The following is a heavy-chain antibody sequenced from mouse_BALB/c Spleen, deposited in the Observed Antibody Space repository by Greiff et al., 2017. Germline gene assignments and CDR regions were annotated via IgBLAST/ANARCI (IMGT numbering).Heavy chain of an antibody. CDR3: ARGGYHPLGY. CDR1: GYSITSDYA. D-gene: IGHD2-2*01. V-gene: IGHV3-2*02. J-gene: IGHJ2*01. CDR2: ISYSGST. Sequence: EVKVEESGPGLVKPSQSLSLTCTVTGYSITSDYAWNWIRQFPGNKLEWMGYISYSGSTSYNPSLKSRISITRDTSKNQFFLQLNSVTTEDTATYYCARGGYHPLGYWGQGTTLTVSS.